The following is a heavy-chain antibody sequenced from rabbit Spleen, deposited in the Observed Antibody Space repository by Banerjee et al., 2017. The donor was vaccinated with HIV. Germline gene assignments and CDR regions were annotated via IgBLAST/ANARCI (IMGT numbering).Heavy chain of an antibody. CDR2: IEPIFGNT. V-gene: IGHV1S45*01. CDR3: ARDLVAVIGWNFNL. D-gene: IGHD1-1*01. CDR1: GFDFSNYG. Sequence: QEQLGESGGGLVQPGGSLKLTCTASGFDFSNYGVSWVRQAPGKGLEWIGYIEPIFGNTYYANWAKGRFIMSRTSSTTVTLKMTSLTAADTATYFCARDLVAVIGWNFNLWGQGTLVTVS. J-gene: IGHJ4*01.